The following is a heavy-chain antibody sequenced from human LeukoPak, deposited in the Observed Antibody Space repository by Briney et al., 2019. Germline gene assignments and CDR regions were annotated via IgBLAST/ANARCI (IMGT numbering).Heavy chain of an antibody. V-gene: IGHV1-3*02. CDR1: GYTFTNYA. J-gene: IGHJ4*02. CDR2: NNAGNGIT. Sequence: ASVKVSCKASGYTFTNYAIHWVRQAPGQRLEWMGWNNAGNGITKYSQEFQGRVTISRDTSATTAYMELSTLRSEDMAVYYCARGGFGSSGWYPIDYWGQGTLVTVSS. CDR3: ARGGFGSSGWYPIDY. D-gene: IGHD6-19*01.